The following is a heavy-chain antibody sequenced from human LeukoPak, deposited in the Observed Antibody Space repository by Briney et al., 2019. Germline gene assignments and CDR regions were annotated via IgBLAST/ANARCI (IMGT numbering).Heavy chain of an antibody. J-gene: IGHJ5*02. V-gene: IGHV4-39*01. CDR3: ARQGYISGRGFRNNWFDP. Sequence: AETLSLICTVSGGSISSSSFHWGWIRQPPGKGLEWIGTIFYSGSNYYNPSLKSRVTMSVDTSKNQFSLKLSSVTAADTAVYYCARQGYISGRGFRNNWFDPWGQGSLVTVSS. CDR2: IFYSGSN. D-gene: IGHD6-19*01. CDR1: GGSISSSSFH.